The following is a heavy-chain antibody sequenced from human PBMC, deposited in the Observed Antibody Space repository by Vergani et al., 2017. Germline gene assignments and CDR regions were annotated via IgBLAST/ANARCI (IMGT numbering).Heavy chain of an antibody. CDR1: GFTFSTYG. V-gene: IGHV3-30*02. CDR3: AKDQGQWRGRRYYGMDV. D-gene: IGHD6-19*01. J-gene: IGHJ6*02. Sequence: QVQLVESGGGVVQPGGSLRLSCAASGFTFSTYGMHWVRQAPGKGLEWVAFIRYDGSNKYYVDSVKGRFTISRDNSKNTLYLQMNSLRAEDTALYYCAKDQGQWRGRRYYGMDVWGQGTTVTVSS. CDR2: IRYDGSNK.